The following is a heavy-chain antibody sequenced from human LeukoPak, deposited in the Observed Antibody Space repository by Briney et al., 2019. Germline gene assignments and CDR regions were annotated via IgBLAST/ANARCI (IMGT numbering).Heavy chain of an antibody. CDR2: ISGSGGST. CDR3: AKPGGFYDSSGYYSHFDY. Sequence: GGSLRLSCAASGFTFSSYGMSWVRQAPGKGLEWVSAISGSGGSTYYADSVKGRFTISRDNSKNTLCLQMNSLRAEDTAVYYCAKPGGFYDSSGYYSHFDYWGQGTLATVSS. J-gene: IGHJ4*02. CDR1: GFTFSSYG. V-gene: IGHV3-23*01. D-gene: IGHD3-22*01.